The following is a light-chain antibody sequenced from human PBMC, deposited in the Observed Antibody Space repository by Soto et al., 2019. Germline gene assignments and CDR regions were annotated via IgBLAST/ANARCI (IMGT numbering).Light chain of an antibody. CDR3: QQRSNWPQLT. CDR1: HIVSSY. J-gene: IGKJ4*01. V-gene: IGKV3-11*01. CDR2: DAS. Sequence: EIALTQSPATLSLSPWERSTLSFISMHIVSSYLAWYQQKPVQAPRLLIYDASNRATGIPARFSGSGSGTDFTPTISSLEPEDFAVYYCQQRSNWPQLTFGGGTKVDIK.